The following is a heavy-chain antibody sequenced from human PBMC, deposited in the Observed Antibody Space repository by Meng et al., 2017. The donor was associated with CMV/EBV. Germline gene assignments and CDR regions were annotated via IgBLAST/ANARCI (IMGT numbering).Heavy chain of an antibody. CDR2: INPNSGGT. CDR3: ARDRNYDFWSGYYSGFDY. V-gene: IGHV1-2*02. Sequence: ASVKVSCKASGYTFTGYYMHWVRQAPGQGLEWMGWINPNSGGTNYAQKFQGGVTMTRDTSISTAYMELSRLRSDDTAVYYCARDRNYDFWSGYYSGFDYWGQGTLVTVSS. J-gene: IGHJ4*02. D-gene: IGHD3-3*01. CDR1: GYTFTGYY.